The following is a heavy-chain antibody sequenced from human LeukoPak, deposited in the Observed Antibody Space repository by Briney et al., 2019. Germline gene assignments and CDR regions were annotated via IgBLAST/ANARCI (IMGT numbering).Heavy chain of an antibody. CDR3: AKDKRKYCSGGSCYEDY. D-gene: IGHD2-15*01. CDR1: GFTFSSNA. J-gene: IGHJ4*02. Sequence: GGSLRLSCAASGFTFSSNAMSWVRQAPGKGLEWVAFIRYDGSNKYYADSVKGRFAISRDNSKNTLYLQMNSLRAEDTAVYYCAKDKRKYCSGGSCYEDYWGQGTLVTVSP. CDR2: IRYDGSNK. V-gene: IGHV3-30*02.